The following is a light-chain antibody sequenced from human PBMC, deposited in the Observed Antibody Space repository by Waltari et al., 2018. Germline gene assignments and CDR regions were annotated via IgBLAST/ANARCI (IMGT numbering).Light chain of an antibody. CDR2: DGD. V-gene: IGLV2-23*01. CDR1: ASDAGPYNL. Sequence: QSALTQPASVSGSPGKSITFSCTGTASDAGPYNLVSWYQHHPGKAPKLIIYDGDKRPSGVSSRFSASKSGDTASLTISGLQSEDEADYYCCSYVGGAKVTFGGGTKVTVL. CDR3: CSYVGGAKVT. J-gene: IGLJ2*01.